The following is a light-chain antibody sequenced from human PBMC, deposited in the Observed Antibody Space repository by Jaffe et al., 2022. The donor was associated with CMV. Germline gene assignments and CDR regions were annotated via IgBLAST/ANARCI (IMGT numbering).Light chain of an antibody. CDR2: KDT. Sequence: SFELTQPPSVSVSPGQTAKITCFGDALPKQYAYWYQQKPGQAPVLLIYKDTERPSGIPERFSGSSSGTTATLTISGVQAEDEADYFCQSADSSGTYVFAAGTKVTVL. CDR3: QSADSSGTYV. CDR1: ALPKQY. V-gene: IGLV3-25*03. J-gene: IGLJ1*01.